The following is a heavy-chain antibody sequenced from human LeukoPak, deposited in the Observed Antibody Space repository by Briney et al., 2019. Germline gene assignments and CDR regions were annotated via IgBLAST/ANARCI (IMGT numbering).Heavy chain of an antibody. Sequence: GASVKVSCKASGYTFTSYYMHWVRQAPGQGLEWMGIINPSGGSTSYAQKFQGRVTMTRDMSTSTVYMELSSLRSEDTAVYYCAQQYYYHSSGYWEGFQHWGQGTLVTVSS. CDR3: AQQYYYHSSGYWEGFQH. J-gene: IGHJ1*01. CDR1: GYTFTSYY. V-gene: IGHV1-46*01. D-gene: IGHD3-22*01. CDR2: INPSGGST.